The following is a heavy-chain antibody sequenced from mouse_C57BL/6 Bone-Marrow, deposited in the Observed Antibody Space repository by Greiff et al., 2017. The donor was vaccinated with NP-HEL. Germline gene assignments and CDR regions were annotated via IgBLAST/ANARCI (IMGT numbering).Heavy chain of an antibody. CDR1: GYSITSGYY. J-gene: IGHJ1*03. Sequence: EVKLQESGPGLVKPSQSPSLTCSVTGYSITSGYYWNWIRQFPGNKLEWMGYISYDGSNNYNPSLKNRISITRDTSKNQFFLKLNSVTTEDTATYYCAKYGSSTYWYFDVWGTGTTVTVSS. D-gene: IGHD1-1*01. CDR3: AKYGSSTYWYFDV. CDR2: ISYDGSN. V-gene: IGHV3-6*01.